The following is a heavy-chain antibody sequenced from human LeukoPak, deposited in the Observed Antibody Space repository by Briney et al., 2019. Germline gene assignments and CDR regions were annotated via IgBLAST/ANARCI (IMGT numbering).Heavy chain of an antibody. CDR1: GFTSGNYW. CDR3: AREDGAFRD. D-gene: IGHD5-24*01. V-gene: IGHV3-7*05. Sequence: GGSLRLSCAASGFTSGNYWMNWVRQAPGKGLEWVANMKPDGSEKNYVASVKGRFTISRDNAENSLFLQMNSLRADDTAVYYCAREDGAFRDWGQGTLVTVSS. J-gene: IGHJ4*02. CDR2: MKPDGSEK.